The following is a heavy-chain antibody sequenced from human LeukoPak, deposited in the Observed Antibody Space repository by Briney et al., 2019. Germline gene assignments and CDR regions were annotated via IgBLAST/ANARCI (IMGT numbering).Heavy chain of an antibody. D-gene: IGHD2-2*02. V-gene: IGHV4-59*01. J-gene: IGHJ4*02. CDR1: GVSISSYY. CDR3: ARGDCSSTSCYTPDY. Sequence: SETLSLTCTVSGVSISSYYWSWIRQPPGKGLEWIGDIYYSGSTNYNPSLKSRVTISVDTSKNQFSLKLSSVTAADTAVYYCARGDCSSTSCYTPDYWGQGTLVTVSS. CDR2: IYYSGST.